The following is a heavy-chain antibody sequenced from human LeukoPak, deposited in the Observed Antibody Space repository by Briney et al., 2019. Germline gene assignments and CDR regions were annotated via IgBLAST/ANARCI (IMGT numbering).Heavy chain of an antibody. D-gene: IGHD3-22*01. J-gene: IGHJ4*02. V-gene: IGHV4-34*01. Sequence: SETLSPTCAVYGGSFSGYYWSWIRQPPGKGLEWIGEINHSGSTNYNPSLKSRVTISVDTSKNQFSLKLSSVTAADTAVYYCASLAHYYDSSGYSLIDYWGQGTLVTVSS. CDR1: GGSFSGYY. CDR3: ASLAHYYDSSGYSLIDY. CDR2: INHSGST.